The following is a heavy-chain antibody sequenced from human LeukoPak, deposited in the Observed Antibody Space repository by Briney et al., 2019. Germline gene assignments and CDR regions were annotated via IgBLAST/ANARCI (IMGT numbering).Heavy chain of an antibody. V-gene: IGHV3-33*01. CDR3: ARDVQSLRFLEWLDSPYFDY. J-gene: IGHJ4*02. CDR1: GFTFSSYG. D-gene: IGHD3-3*01. CDR2: IWYDGSNK. Sequence: PGGSLRLSCAASGFTFSSYGMHWVRRAPGKGLEWVAVIWYDGSNKYYADSVKGRFTISRDNSKNTLYLQMNSLRAEDTAVYYCARDVQSLRFLEWLDSPYFDYWGQGTLVTVSS.